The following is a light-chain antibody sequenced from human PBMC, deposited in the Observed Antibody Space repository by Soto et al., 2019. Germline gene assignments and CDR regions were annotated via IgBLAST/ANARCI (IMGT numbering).Light chain of an antibody. Sequence: QSALTQPASVSGSPGQSITISCTGASTDVGAYNFVSWYQQHPGKAPKLIIYDVSSRPSGVSNRFSGSKSGNTASLTIAGLQAEDEADYYCSSYTSSLTDVFGTGTQLTVL. J-gene: IGLJ1*01. CDR3: SSYTSSLTDV. CDR2: DVS. V-gene: IGLV2-14*03. CDR1: STDVGAYNF.